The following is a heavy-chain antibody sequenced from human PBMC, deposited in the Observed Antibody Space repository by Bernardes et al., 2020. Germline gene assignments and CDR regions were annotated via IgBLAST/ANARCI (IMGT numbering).Heavy chain of an antibody. CDR1: GGSIRSTNW. CDR3: ASTSRDRPDDTYDI. Sequence: SETLSRTCTVSGGSIRSTNWWSWVRQSPTEGLEWIGEIYLSGSTNYNPSLESRVTISVDYSKNQFSLKLNSVTAADTAMYYCASTSRDRPDDTYDIWGQGTMVTVSS. D-gene: IGHD2-2*01. J-gene: IGHJ3*02. V-gene: IGHV4-4*02. CDR2: IYLSGST.